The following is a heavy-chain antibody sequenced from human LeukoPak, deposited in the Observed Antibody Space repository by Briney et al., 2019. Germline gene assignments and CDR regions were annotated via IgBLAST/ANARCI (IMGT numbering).Heavy chain of an antibody. D-gene: IGHD5-12*01. CDR3: ARGGDVAVY. J-gene: IGHJ4*02. Sequence: SETLSLTCTVSGGSISSYYWSWLRQPPGKGLEWIGYIYYSGSTNYNPSLKSRVTISVDTSKNQFSLKLKSVTAADTAVYYCARGGDVAVYWGQGTLVTVSS. CDR2: IYYSGST. V-gene: IGHV4-59*01. CDR1: GGSISSYY.